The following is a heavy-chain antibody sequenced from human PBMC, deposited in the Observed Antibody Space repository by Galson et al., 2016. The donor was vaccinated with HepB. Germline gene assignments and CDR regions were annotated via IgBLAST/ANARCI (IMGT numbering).Heavy chain of an antibody. V-gene: IGHV3-53*01. J-gene: IGHJ4*02. CDR3: TRLRLPIAAAGHFAH. CDR2: LYGGGAT. D-gene: IGHD6-13*01. Sequence: SLRLSCAASGVIVSDTYMSWVRQSPGKGLEWVAVLYGGGATYYPDSVKGRFSISRDDSKNTLFLQMNNLSPADTALYYCTRLRLPIAAAGHFAHWGQGTLVTVSS. CDR1: GVIVSDTY.